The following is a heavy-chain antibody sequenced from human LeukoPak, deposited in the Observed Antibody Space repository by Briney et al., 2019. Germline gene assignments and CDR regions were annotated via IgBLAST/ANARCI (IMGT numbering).Heavy chain of an antibody. CDR3: ARSDSSGYVFDY. CDR2: IIPIFGTA. D-gene: IGHD3-22*01. J-gene: IGHJ4*02. Sequence: SVKVSCKASGGTFSSYAISWVRQAPGQGLEWMGGIIPIFGTANYAQKFQGRVTIAADESTSTAYMELSSLRSEDTAVYYCARSDSSGYVFDYWGQGTLVTVSS. CDR1: GGTFSSYA. V-gene: IGHV1-69*13.